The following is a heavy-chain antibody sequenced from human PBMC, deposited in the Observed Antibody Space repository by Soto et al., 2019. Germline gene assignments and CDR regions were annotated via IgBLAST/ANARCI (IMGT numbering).Heavy chain of an antibody. J-gene: IGHJ6*02. D-gene: IGHD3-3*01. CDR3: ARNYDLWSGYYLRGALDA. V-gene: IGHV1-3*01. CDR2: INAGNGNT. Sequence: ASVKVSCKASGYTFTSYAMHWVRQAPGQRLEWMGWINAGNGNTKYSQKFQGRVTITRDTSASTAYMELSSLRSEDTAVYYCARNYDLWSGYYLRGALDAWGQRTTVTVSS. CDR1: GYTFTSYA.